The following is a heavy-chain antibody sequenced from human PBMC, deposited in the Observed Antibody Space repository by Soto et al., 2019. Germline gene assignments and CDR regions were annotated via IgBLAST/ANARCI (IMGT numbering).Heavy chain of an antibody. CDR3: ASSGYSSSWYLDYYYYGMDV. CDR2: INSSSSTI. V-gene: IGHV3-48*02. CDR1: GFTFSSYS. Sequence: GGSLILSCAASGFTFSSYSMNWVRQAPGKGLEWVSYINSSSSTIYYADSVKGRFTISRDNAKNSLYLQMNSLRDEDTAVYYCASSGYSSSWYLDYYYYGMDVWGQGTTVTVSS. J-gene: IGHJ6*02. D-gene: IGHD6-13*01.